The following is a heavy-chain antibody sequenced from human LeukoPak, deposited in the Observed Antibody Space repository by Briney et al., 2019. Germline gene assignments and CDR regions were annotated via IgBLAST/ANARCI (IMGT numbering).Heavy chain of an antibody. D-gene: IGHD3-16*02. V-gene: IGHV4-34*01. CDR3: ARGRYYDYVWGSCRPEMGSFDY. Sequence: KPSETLSLTCAVYGGSFSGYYWSWIRQPPGKGLEWIGEINHSGSTNYNPSLKSRVTISVDTSKNQFSLKLSSVTAADTAVYYCARGRYYDYVWGSCRPEMGSFDYWGQGTLVTVSS. CDR1: GGSFSGYY. J-gene: IGHJ4*02. CDR2: INHSGST.